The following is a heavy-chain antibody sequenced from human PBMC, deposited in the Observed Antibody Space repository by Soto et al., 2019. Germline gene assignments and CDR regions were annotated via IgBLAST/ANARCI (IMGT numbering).Heavy chain of an antibody. Sequence: GGSLRLSCAASGFTFSSYEMNWVRQAPGKGLEWVSYISSSGSTIYYADSVKGRFTISRDNAKNSLYLQMNSLRAEDTAVYYCARDRYYDFWSGYYPRFDYWGRGTLVTVSS. V-gene: IGHV3-48*03. CDR1: GFTFSSYE. D-gene: IGHD3-3*01. J-gene: IGHJ4*02. CDR2: ISSSGSTI. CDR3: ARDRYYDFWSGYYPRFDY.